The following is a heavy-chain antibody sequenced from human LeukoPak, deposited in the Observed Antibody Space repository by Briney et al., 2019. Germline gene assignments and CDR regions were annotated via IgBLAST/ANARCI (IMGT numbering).Heavy chain of an antibody. D-gene: IGHD5-12*01. CDR3: ARDPGYSGSQGY. Sequence: SETLSLTCTVSGGSISSYYWGWIRQPPGKGLEWIGSIYYSGSTYYNPSLKSRVTISVDTSKNQFSLKLSSVTAADTAVYYCARDPGYSGSQGYWGQGTLVTVSS. V-gene: IGHV4-39*07. J-gene: IGHJ4*02. CDR1: GGSISSYY. CDR2: IYYSGST.